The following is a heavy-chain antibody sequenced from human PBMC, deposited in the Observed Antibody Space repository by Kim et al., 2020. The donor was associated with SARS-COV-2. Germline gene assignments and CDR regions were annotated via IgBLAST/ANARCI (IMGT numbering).Heavy chain of an antibody. Sequence: ASVKVSCKTSGHFFTRDSIHWVRQAPGQGLEWMGGIDCGNGNTIYSQKFQGRVTFTTDTSASTAYMELSFLRSEDSAVYYCVGGFYFDYWCQGNLVNGSS. CDR2: IDCGNGNT. J-gene: IGHJ4*02. V-gene: IGHV1-3*01. D-gene: IGHD3-16*01. CDR3: VGGFYFDY. CDR1: GHFFTRDS.